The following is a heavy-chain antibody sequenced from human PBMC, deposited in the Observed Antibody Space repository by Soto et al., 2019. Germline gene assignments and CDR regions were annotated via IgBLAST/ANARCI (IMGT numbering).Heavy chain of an antibody. Sequence: ASVKVSCKASGGTFSSYAISWERQAPGQGLEWMGGIIPIFGTANYAQKFQGRVTITADESTSTAYMELSSLRSEDTAVYYCARPEHDYGDYDEVFDYWGQGTLVTVSS. D-gene: IGHD4-17*01. J-gene: IGHJ4*02. V-gene: IGHV1-69*13. CDR2: IIPIFGTA. CDR1: GGTFSSYA. CDR3: ARPEHDYGDYDEVFDY.